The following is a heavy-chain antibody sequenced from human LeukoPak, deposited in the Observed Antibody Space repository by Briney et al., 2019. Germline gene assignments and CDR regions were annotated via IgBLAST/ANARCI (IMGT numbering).Heavy chain of an antibody. CDR3: ARDDVDTAMDFDY. D-gene: IGHD5-18*01. J-gene: IGHJ4*02. CDR2: MNPNSGNT. V-gene: IGHV1-8*02. CDR1: GYTFTSYD. Sequence: ASVKVSCKASGYTFTSYDINWVRQATGQGLEWMGWMNPNSGNTGYAQKFQGRVTMTRDTSISTAYMELSRLKSDDTAVYYCARDDVDTAMDFDYWGQGTLVTVSS.